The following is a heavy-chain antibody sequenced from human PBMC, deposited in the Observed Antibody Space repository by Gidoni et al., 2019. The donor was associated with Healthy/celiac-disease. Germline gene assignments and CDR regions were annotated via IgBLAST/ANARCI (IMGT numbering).Heavy chain of an antibody. V-gene: IGHV4-61*02. J-gene: IGHJ3*02. CDR2: IYTRGST. CDR3: ARDHIAVASGDAFDI. CDR1: GGSISSGSYY. D-gene: IGHD6-19*01. Sequence: QVQLQESGPGLVKPSQTLSLTCTVSGGSISSGSYYWSWIRQPAGKGLEWIGRIYTRGSTNYNPSLKSRVTISVDTSKNQFSLKLSSVTAADTAVYYCARDHIAVASGDAFDIWGQGTMVTVSS.